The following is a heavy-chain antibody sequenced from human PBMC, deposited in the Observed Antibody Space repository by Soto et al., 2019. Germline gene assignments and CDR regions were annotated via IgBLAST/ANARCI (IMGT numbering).Heavy chain of an antibody. V-gene: IGHV1-69*13. CDR3: ARGRHDSSGYYLSVFRYYGMDV. CDR1: GATFSTYA. D-gene: IGHD3-22*01. J-gene: IGHJ6*02. Sequence: VKVSCKTSGATFSTYAINWVRQAPGQGLERKGINNPSGGSTSYAQKFQGRVTITADESTSTAYMELSSLRSEDTAVYYCARGRHDSSGYYLSVFRYYGMDVWGQGTTVTVSS. CDR2: NNPSGGST.